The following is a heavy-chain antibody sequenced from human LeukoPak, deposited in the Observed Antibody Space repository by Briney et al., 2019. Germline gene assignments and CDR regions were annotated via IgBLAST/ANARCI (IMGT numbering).Heavy chain of an antibody. D-gene: IGHD1-7*01. V-gene: IGHV2-5*02. J-gene: IGHJ4*02. CDR1: GFSLTTTGVG. Sequence: SGPTLVNPTQTLTLTCTFSGFSLTTTGVGVGWIRQPPGKALEWLALIYWDDDKRYSPSLKSRLTITKDTSKNQVVLTMTNMDPVDTATYYCAHSRNFPFVASPLEYWGQGTLVTVSS. CDR3: AHSRNFPFVASPLEY. CDR2: IYWDDDK.